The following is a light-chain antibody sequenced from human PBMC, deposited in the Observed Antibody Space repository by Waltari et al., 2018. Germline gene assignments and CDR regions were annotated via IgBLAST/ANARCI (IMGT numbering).Light chain of an antibody. CDR3: MFWPSNVWV. Sequence: QPVLTQPPSSSASPGESARLTCTLPSYINVRDFKIYRYQHKPRSPPRFLLYYNSDSEKAQGSGLPSRFSGSKDSSANAGILLISGLQSEDEADYYWMFWPSNVWVFGGGTKLTVL. CDR2: YNSDSEK. J-gene: IGLJ3*02. CDR1: SYINVRDFK. V-gene: IGLV5-37*01.